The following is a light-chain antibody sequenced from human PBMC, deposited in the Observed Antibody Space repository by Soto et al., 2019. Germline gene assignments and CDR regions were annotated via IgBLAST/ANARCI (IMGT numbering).Light chain of an antibody. V-gene: IGKV3-15*01. CDR3: QQYQNLWT. J-gene: IGKJ1*01. Sequence: EIVMTQSPATLSVSPGERATLSCRASQSVSSNVACYQHRPGQAPRLLIYRASTRATGVPARFSGSGSGTEFTLTISGLQSEDFALYYCQQYQNLWTFGQGTKVDIK. CDR2: RAS. CDR1: QSVSSN.